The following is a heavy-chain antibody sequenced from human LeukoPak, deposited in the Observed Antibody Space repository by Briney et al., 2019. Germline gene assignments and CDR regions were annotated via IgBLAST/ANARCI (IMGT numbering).Heavy chain of an antibody. J-gene: IGHJ4*02. CDR3: ARDFENYDILTGFESVVY. Sequence: PGGSLRLSCAASGFTFSYYSMNWVRQAPGKGLEWVSYISDSSSSIYYADSVQGRFTISRDNAKNSLYLQMNSLRAEDTAVYYCARDFENYDILTGFESVVYWGQGTLVTVSS. V-gene: IGHV3-48*04. CDR2: ISDSSSSI. CDR1: GFTFSYYS. D-gene: IGHD3-9*01.